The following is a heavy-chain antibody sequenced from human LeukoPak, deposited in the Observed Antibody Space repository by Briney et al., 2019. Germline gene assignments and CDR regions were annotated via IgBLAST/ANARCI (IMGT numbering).Heavy chain of an antibody. CDR3: AKETMVRGVIDY. CDR1: GFTFDDYT. J-gene: IGHJ4*02. V-gene: IGHV3-43*01. CDR2: ISWDGGST. D-gene: IGHD3-10*01. Sequence: GGSLRLSCAASGFTFDDYTMHWVRQAPGKGLEWVSLISWDGGSTYYADSVKGRFTIPRDNSKNSLYLQMNSLRTEDTALYYCAKETMVRGVIDYWGQGTLVTVSS.